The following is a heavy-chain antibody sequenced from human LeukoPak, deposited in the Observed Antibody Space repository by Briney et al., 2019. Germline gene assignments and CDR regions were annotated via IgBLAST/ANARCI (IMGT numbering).Heavy chain of an antibody. CDR3: AKGRHIVVVTAPDY. D-gene: IGHD2-21*02. V-gene: IGHV3-23*01. Sequence: GSLRLSCAASGFTFSSYAMSWVRQAPGKGLEWVSAISGSGGSTYYADSVKGRFTISRDNSKNTLYLQMNSLRAEDTAVYYCAKGRHIVVVTAPDYWGQGTLVTVSS. CDR2: ISGSGGST. J-gene: IGHJ4*02. CDR1: GFTFSSYA.